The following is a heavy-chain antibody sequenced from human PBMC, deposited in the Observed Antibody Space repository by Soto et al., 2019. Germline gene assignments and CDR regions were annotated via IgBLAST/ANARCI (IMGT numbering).Heavy chain of an antibody. CDR1: GFIFDDFG. CDR2: VTWNSGNI. D-gene: IGHD1-26*01. J-gene: IGHJ6*02. CDR3: AKDRYGSLEGGMDV. V-gene: IGHV3-9*01. Sequence: EVQLVESGGGLVQPGRSLRLSCAASGFIFDDFGMHWVRQAPGKGLEWVSGVTWNSGNIDYADSVKGRFTITRDNAKNSLYLQMNSLRGEDTALYYWAKDRYGSLEGGMDVWGQGTTVTVSS.